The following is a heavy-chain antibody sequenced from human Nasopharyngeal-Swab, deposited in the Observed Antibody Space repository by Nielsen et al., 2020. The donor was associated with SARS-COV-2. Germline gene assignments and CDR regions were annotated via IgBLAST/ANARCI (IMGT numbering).Heavy chain of an antibody. V-gene: IGHV4-59*01. Sequence: WIRQPTGKGLEWIGYIYYSGSTNYNPSLKSRVTISVGTSKNQFSLKLSSVTAADTAVYYCARGIVGATDWGGWFDPWGQGTLVTVSS. CDR2: IYYSGST. D-gene: IGHD1-26*01. CDR3: ARGIVGATDWGGWFDP. J-gene: IGHJ5*02.